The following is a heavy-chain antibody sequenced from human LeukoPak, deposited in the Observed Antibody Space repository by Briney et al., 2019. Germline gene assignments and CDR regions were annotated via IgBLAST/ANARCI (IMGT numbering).Heavy chain of an antibody. J-gene: IGHJ5*02. CDR3: ARDETYYYDSSGYQGFDP. CDR1: GYTFTTYG. CDR2: ISAYNGNT. V-gene: IGHV1-18*01. D-gene: IGHD3-22*01. Sequence: ASVKVSCKASGYTFTTYGISWVRLAPGQGLEWMGWISAYNGNTNYAQKLQGRVTMTTDTSTSTAYMELRSLRSDDTAVYYCARDETYYYDSSGYQGFDPWGQGTLVTVSS.